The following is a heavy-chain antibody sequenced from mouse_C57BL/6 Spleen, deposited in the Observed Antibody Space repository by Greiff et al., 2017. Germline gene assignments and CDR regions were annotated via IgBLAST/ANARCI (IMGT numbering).Heavy chain of an antibody. V-gene: IGHV1-15*01. CDR1: GYTFTDYE. D-gene: IGHD1-1*01. Sequence: QVQLQQSGAELVRPGASVTLSCKASGYTFTDYEMHWVKQTPVHGLEWIGAIDPETGGTAYNQKFKGKAILTADKSSSTAYMELRSLTSEDSAVYYCTRSGNYYGSRLYAMDYWGQGTSVTVSS. CDR2: IDPETGGT. J-gene: IGHJ4*01. CDR3: TRSGNYYGSRLYAMDY.